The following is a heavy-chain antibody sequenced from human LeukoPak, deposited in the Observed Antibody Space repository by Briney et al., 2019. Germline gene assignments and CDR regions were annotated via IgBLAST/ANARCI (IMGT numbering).Heavy chain of an antibody. CDR2: ISSSGSTI. Sequence: GGSLRLFCAASGFTFSSYEMNWVRQAPGKGLEWVSYISSSGSTIYYADSVKGRFPISRDKAKTSLYLKMNSLRAEDTAVYYCARASYYDTIDYWGQGTLVTVSS. CDR1: GFTFSSYE. D-gene: IGHD3-22*01. V-gene: IGHV3-48*03. J-gene: IGHJ4*02. CDR3: ARASYYDTIDY.